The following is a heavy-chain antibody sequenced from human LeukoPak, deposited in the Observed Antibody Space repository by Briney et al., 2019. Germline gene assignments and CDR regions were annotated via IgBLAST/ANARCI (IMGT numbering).Heavy chain of an antibody. V-gene: IGHV3-23*01. J-gene: IGHJ4*02. D-gene: IGHD1/OR15-1a*01. CDR1: GLTFSNYA. CDR3: AKGGRLEQTDC. Sequence: QPGRSLRLSCAASGLTFSNYAMSWVRQAPGKGLEWVSTLGAGGADTYYGDSVRGRFTISRDNSKSTVFLQMNSLRAEDTAVYYCAKGGRLEQTDCWGQGTLVTVSS. CDR2: LGAGGADT.